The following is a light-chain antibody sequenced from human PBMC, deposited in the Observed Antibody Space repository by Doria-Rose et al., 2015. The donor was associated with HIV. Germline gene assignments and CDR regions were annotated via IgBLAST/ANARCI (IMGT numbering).Light chain of an antibody. V-gene: IGKV2-28*01. CDR3: MQALQTPYT. J-gene: IGKJ2*01. CDR2: LGS. CDR1: QSLLHTIGYNY. Sequence: VTPGQPASISFRSSQSLLHTIGYNYLDWYLQKPGQSPQLLIYLGSNRASGVPDRFSGSGSGTDFTLKISRVEAEDVGVYYCMQALQTPYTFGQGTKLEIK.